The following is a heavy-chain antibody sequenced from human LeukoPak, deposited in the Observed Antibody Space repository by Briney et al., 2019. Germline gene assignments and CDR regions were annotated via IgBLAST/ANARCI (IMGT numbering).Heavy chain of an antibody. V-gene: IGHV3-23*01. CDR3: AKDRSLWFGELIVNRFDP. D-gene: IGHD3-10*01. J-gene: IGHJ5*02. CDR1: GFTFSSYA. CDR2: ISVSGGST. Sequence: PGGSLRLSCAASGFTFSSYAMSWVRQAPGKWLEWVSAISVSGGSTYYADSVKGRFTISRDNSKNTLYLQMNTLRAEDTALYYIAKDRSLWFGELIVNRFDPWGQGTLVTVSS.